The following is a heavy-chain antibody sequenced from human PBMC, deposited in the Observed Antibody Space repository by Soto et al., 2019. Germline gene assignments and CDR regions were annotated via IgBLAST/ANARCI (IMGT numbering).Heavy chain of an antibody. Sequence: KPSETLSLTCTVSGGSVSSGSYYWSWIRQPPGKGLEWIGYIYYSGSTNYNPSLKSRVTISVDTSKNQFSLKLSSVTAADTAVYYCARVYYDFWSGYPPDWFDPWGQGTLVTVSS. CDR3: ARVYYDFWSGYPPDWFDP. D-gene: IGHD3-3*01. J-gene: IGHJ5*02. V-gene: IGHV4-61*01. CDR1: GGSVSSGSYY. CDR2: IYYSGST.